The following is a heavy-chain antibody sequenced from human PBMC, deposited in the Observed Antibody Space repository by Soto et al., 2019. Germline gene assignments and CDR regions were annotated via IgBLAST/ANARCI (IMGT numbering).Heavy chain of an antibody. J-gene: IGHJ6*02. CDR1: GGTFSSSA. CDR2: IIPLFRTP. V-gene: IGHV1-69*12. Sequence: QVQLVQSGAEMKEPGSSVKVSCKTSGGTFSSSAISWLRQAPGQGLEWMGGIIPLFRTPDYAQKLQGRVTIAEDESTSTAYMELSSLRSEDTAVYYCARDNDRLQLGGNYYYILDVWGQGTTITVSS. D-gene: IGHD4-4*01. CDR3: ARDNDRLQLGGNYYYILDV.